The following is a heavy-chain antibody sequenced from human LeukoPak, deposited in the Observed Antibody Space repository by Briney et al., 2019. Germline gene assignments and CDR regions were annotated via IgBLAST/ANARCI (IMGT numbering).Heavy chain of an antibody. CDR3: ARESFRGFGGFSFDY. CDR2: INHSGST. J-gene: IGHJ4*02. V-gene: IGHV4-34*01. D-gene: IGHD2-15*01. CDR1: GGSFSGYY. Sequence: PSETLSLTCAVYGGSFSGYYWSWIRQPPGKGLEWIGEINHSGSTNYNPSLKSRVTISVDTSKNQFSLKLSSVTAADTAVYYCARESFRGFGGFSFDYWGQGTLVTVSS.